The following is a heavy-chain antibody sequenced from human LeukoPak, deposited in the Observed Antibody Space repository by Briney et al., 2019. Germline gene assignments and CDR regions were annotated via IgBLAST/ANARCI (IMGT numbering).Heavy chain of an antibody. J-gene: IGHJ4*02. V-gene: IGHV3-23*01. D-gene: IGHD3-22*01. Sequence: GGSLRLSCSPSGFTFDNYAMSWVRPAPGKGLEWVSAISGSGGTTFYADSVKGRFTISRDNSKNSVYLQMNSLRAEDTAVYYCANSYRYDYTGYYYFDYWGQGTLVTVSS. CDR1: GFTFDNYA. CDR2: ISGSGGTT. CDR3: ANSYRYDYTGYYYFDY.